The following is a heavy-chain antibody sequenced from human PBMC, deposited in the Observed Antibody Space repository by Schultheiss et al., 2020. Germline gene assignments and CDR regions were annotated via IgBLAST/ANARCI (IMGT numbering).Heavy chain of an antibody. J-gene: IGHJ4*02. CDR1: GGSISSSSYY. D-gene: IGHD6-19*01. CDR3: ARTLPEYSSGLDY. V-gene: IGHV4-39*01. CDR2: IYYSGST. Sequence: SETLSLTCTVSGGSISSSSYYWGWIRQPPGKGLEWIGSIYYSGSTYYNPSLKSRVTISVDTSKNQFSLKLSSVTAADTAVYYCARTLPEYSSGLDYWGQGTLVTVSS.